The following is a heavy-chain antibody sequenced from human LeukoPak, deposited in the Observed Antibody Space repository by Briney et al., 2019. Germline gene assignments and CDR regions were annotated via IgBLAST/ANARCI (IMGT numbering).Heavy chain of an antibody. CDR1: GGSFSGYY. Sequence: PSGTLSLTCAVYGGSFSGYYWSWIRQPPGKGLEWIGEINHSGRTNYNPSLKSRVTISVDTSKNQFSLKLSSVTAADTAVYYCARQRKIAAAGTRFDYRGQGTLVTVSS. V-gene: IGHV4-34*01. J-gene: IGHJ4*02. CDR2: INHSGRT. D-gene: IGHD6-13*01. CDR3: ARQRKIAAAGTRFDY.